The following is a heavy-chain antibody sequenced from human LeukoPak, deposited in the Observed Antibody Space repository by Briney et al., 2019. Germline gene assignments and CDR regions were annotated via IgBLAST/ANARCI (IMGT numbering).Heavy chain of an antibody. J-gene: IGHJ6*03. CDR3: ARGRRRSGPILLRLGYYYMDV. D-gene: IGHD3-16*01. Sequence: ASVKVSCKASGGTFSSYAISWVRQAPGQGLEWMGGIIPIFGTANYAQKFQGRVTITTDESTSTAYMELSSLRSEDTVVYYCARGRRRSGPILLRLGYYYMDVWGKGTTVTVSS. CDR2: IIPIFGTA. CDR1: GGTFSSYA. V-gene: IGHV1-69*05.